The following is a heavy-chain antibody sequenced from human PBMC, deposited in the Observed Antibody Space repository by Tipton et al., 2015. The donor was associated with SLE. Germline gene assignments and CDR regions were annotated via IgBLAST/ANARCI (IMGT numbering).Heavy chain of an antibody. D-gene: IGHD6-6*01. CDR2: INGGNGNT. CDR3: ARLHYSGSPEAYFYYMDV. J-gene: IGHJ6*03. CDR1: GYTFISYG. Sequence: QSGAEVKKPGASVKVSCKASGYTFISYGISWVRQDPGQRLEWMGWINGGNGNTRYSQKFQGRVSITRDTSATTAYMELSSLRSEDTAVYYCARLHYSGSPEAYFYYMDVWGRGTTVTVSS. V-gene: IGHV1-3*01.